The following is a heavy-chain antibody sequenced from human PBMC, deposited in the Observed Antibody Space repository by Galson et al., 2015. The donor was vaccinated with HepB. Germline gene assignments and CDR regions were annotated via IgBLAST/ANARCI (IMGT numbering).Heavy chain of an antibody. CDR3: ARQGDWNDDAFAI. J-gene: IGHJ3*02. CDR1: GYTFTIYY. D-gene: IGHD1-1*01. CDR2: INPSGGST. V-gene: IGHV1-46*01. Sequence: LVKISCKACGYTFTIYYRHWVRHYPGQGLGWVGIINPSGGSTNYAQKFQGRVTMTRDPSTSTVYMELSSLRSEDTGVYYCARQGDWNDDAFAIGGQGTRFTVSS.